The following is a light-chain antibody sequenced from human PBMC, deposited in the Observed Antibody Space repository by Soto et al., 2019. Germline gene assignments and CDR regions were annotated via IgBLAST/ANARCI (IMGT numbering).Light chain of an antibody. J-gene: IGKJ1*01. CDR1: QSVSSN. CDR2: DAS. Sequence: EIVSTQSPATLSVSPGERATLSCRASQSVSSNLAWYQQKPGQAPRLLIYDASKRATGIPARFSGSGFGTVFTLTISSIEPEYFAVYYCQQRSKWRTFGQGTKVDIK. CDR3: QQRSKWRT. V-gene: IGKV3-11*01.